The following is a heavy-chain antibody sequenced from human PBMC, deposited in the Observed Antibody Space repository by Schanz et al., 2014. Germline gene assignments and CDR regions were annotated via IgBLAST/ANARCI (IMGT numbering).Heavy chain of an antibody. CDR1: GFTFSNHA. CDR2: IGGSGDST. Sequence: EVHLLESGGGLVQPGGSLRLSCAASGFTFSNHALSWVRQAPGKGLEWVSGIGGSGDSTHYADSVKGRFIISRDNSENTLYLQMNSLRAEDTAVYYCARDGAELYYFDDWGQGTLVTVSS. D-gene: IGHD1-1*01. V-gene: IGHV3-23*01. J-gene: IGHJ4*02. CDR3: ARDGAELYYFDD.